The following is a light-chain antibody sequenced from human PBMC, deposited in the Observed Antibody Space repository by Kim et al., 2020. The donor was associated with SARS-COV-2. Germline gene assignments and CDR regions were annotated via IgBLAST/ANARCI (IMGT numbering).Light chain of an antibody. CDR1: NIESKS. CDR2: YDI. V-gene: IGLV3-21*04. Sequence: SYELTQPPSVSVAPGKTARITCWGNNIESKSIHWYQQKPGQAPVVGIYYDIDRPSGIPERFSGSNSGNTATLTISRVEAGDEADYYCQVCVTGTDHGVFGGGTQLTVL. J-gene: IGLJ3*02. CDR3: QVCVTGTDHGV.